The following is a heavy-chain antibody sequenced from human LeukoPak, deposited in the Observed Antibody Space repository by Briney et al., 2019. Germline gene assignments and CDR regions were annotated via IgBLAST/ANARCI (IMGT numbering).Heavy chain of an antibody. CDR1: GFTFSSYW. V-gene: IGHV3-7*01. D-gene: IGHD6-13*01. J-gene: IGHJ5*02. CDR3: ARGPRRGIAAPFQTFDP. CDR2: IKQDGSEQ. Sequence: GGPLRLSCAASGFTFSSYWMSWVRQAPGKGLEWVSNIKQDGSEQYYVDSVKSRFTISRDNAKKSLYLQMCSMRAEDTVVYYCARGPRRGIAAPFQTFDPWGQGTLVTVSS.